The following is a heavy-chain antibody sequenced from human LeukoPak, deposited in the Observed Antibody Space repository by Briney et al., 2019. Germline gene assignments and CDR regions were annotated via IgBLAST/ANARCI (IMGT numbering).Heavy chain of an antibody. D-gene: IGHD3-10*01. V-gene: IGHV3-30*18. Sequence: GWSLRLSCAASGFTFSSYGMHWVRQAPGKGLEWVAVISYDGSNKYYADSVKGRFTISRDNSKNTLYLQMNSLRAEDTAVYYCAKDHGSGSYCFDYWGQGTLVTVSS. CDR2: ISYDGSNK. CDR3: AKDHGSGSYCFDY. CDR1: GFTFSSYG. J-gene: IGHJ4*02.